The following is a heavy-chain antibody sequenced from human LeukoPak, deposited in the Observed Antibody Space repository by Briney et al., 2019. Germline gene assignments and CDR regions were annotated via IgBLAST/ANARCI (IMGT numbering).Heavy chain of an antibody. D-gene: IGHD2-2*02. CDR1: GGSISSSSYF. CDR3: AAAPILRGEGGEHYKYGMDV. J-gene: IGHJ6*02. V-gene: IGHV4-39*07. Sequence: PSGTLSLTCTVSGGSISSSSYFWGWIRQPPGKGLEWIGSIFYSGSTYYNPSLNSRVTISADTFKNHFSLIVTSLTAADTAVYYCAAAPILRGEGGEHYKYGMDVWGQGTTVIVSS. CDR2: IFYSGST.